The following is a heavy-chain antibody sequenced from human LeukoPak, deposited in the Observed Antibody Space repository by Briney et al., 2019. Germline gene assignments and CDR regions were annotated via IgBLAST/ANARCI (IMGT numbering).Heavy chain of an antibody. CDR3: ARRWFFDY. CDR1: GFTFSSYG. J-gene: IGHJ4*02. D-gene: IGHD3-9*01. CDR2: ISYDGSNK. V-gene: IGHV3-30*03. Sequence: RPGGSLRLSCAASGFTFSSYGMHWVRQAPGKGLEWVAVISYDGSNKYYADSVKGRFTISRDNSKNTLYLQMNSLRSEDTAVYYCARRWFFDYWGQGTLVTVSS.